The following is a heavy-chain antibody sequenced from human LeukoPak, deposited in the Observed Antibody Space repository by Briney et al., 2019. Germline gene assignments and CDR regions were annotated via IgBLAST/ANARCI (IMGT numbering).Heavy chain of an antibody. CDR1: GYTFTSYY. J-gene: IGHJ4*02. D-gene: IGHD3-10*01. Sequence: ASVKVSCKASGYTFTSYYMHWVRQAPGQGLEWMGIINPSGGSTSYAQKFQGRVTMTEDTSTDTAYMELSSLRSEDTAVYYCATVGNYGSGSYDYWGQGTLVTVSS. V-gene: IGHV1-46*01. CDR3: ATVGNYGSGSYDY. CDR2: INPSGGST.